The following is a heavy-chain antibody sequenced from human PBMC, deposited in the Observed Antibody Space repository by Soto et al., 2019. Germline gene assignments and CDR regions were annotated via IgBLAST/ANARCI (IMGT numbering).Heavy chain of an antibody. D-gene: IGHD3-10*01. Sequence: QVQLVQSGAEVKTPGSSVNVSCTASGDTFNFYTLSWVRQAPGQGLEWMGRIIPMLGMSNYAQKFQGRVTMIADKSTSTAYMGLSSLRSEDTALYYCATNYGSGSAHFDNWGQGTLVTVSS. CDR1: GDTFNFYT. CDR3: ATNYGSGSAHFDN. CDR2: IIPMLGMS. J-gene: IGHJ4*02. V-gene: IGHV1-69*02.